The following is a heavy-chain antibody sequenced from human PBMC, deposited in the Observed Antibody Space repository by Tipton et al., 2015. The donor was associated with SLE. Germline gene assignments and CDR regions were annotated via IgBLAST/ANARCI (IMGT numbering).Heavy chain of an antibody. V-gene: IGHV4-39*07. Sequence: TLSLTCTVSGVSISTSSYYWSWIRQPPGKGLEWIGEINHSGSTNYNPSLKSRVTISVDTSKNQFSLKLSSVTAADTAVYYCARATPQYGSGSYWKAVFDYWGQGTLVTVSS. CDR3: ARATPQYGSGSYWKAVFDY. J-gene: IGHJ4*02. D-gene: IGHD3-10*01. CDR2: INHSGST. CDR1: GVSISTSSYY.